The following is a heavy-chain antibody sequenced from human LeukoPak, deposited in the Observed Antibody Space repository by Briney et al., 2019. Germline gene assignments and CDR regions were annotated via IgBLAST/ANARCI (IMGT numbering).Heavy chain of an antibody. D-gene: IGHD1-26*01. CDR3: AKDKSGTYFLSSYFDF. CDR1: GFTFNDYA. CDR2: ISWNSGSI. J-gene: IGHJ4*02. V-gene: IGHV3-9*01. Sequence: GGSLRLSCAASGFTFNDYAMHWVRQAPGKGLEWVSGISWNSGSIDYADSVKGRFTISRDNAKNSLYLQMDSLRAEDTAFYYCAKDKSGTYFLSSYFDFWGQGTLVTVSS.